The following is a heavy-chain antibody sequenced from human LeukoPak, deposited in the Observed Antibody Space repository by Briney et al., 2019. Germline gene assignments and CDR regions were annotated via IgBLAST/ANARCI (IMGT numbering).Heavy chain of an antibody. CDR1: GFSFSSYS. J-gene: IGHJ3*02. CDR2: IKEDGSEK. D-gene: IGHD3-16*01. V-gene: IGHV3-7*04. Sequence: GGSLRLSCAASGFSFSSYSMSWVRQAPGTGLEWVANIKEDGSEKYYVDSVKGRFTISRDNAKNSLFLQMNSLRDEDTAVYYCTRVRLFGQKACDMRGQGTTVTVSS. CDR3: TRVRLFGQKACDM.